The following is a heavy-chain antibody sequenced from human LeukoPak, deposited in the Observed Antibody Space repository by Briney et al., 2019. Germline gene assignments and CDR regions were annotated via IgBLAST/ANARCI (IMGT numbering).Heavy chain of an antibody. CDR2: INHSGST. Sequence: SETLSLTCTVSGGSISSYYWSWIRQPPGKGLEWIGEINHSGSTNYNPSLKSRVTISVDTSKNQFSLKLSSVTAADTAVYYCARLIVGATWTDYWGQGTLVTVSS. CDR3: ARLIVGATWTDY. V-gene: IGHV4-34*01. D-gene: IGHD1-26*01. J-gene: IGHJ4*02. CDR1: GGSISSYY.